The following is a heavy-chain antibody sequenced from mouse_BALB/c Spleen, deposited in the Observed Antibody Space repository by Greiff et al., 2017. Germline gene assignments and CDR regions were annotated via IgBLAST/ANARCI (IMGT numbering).Heavy chain of an antibody. V-gene: IGHV1-4*01. CDR3: AKGGGYYRYFDV. D-gene: IGHD2-2*01. Sequence: QVQLKQSGAELARPGASVKMSCKASGYTFTSYTMHWVKQRPGQGLEWIGYINPSSGYTNYNQKFKDKATLTADKSSSTAYMQLSSLTSEDSAVYYCAKGGGYYRYFDVWGAGTTVTVSS. CDR1: GYTFTSYT. J-gene: IGHJ1*01. CDR2: INPSSGYT.